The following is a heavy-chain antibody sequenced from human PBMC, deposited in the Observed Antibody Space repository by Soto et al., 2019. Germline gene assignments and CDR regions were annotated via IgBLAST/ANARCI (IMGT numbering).Heavy chain of an antibody. Sequence: QVQLQESGPGLVKPSQTLSLTCTVSGDSISSGGYYWSWIRQHPGKGLEWIGYIYYSGSTYYNPSLKSRVTISVDTSKNQFSLKLSSVTAADTAVYYCARDSLRLYGSGSRGFDYWGQGTLVTVSS. CDR3: ARDSLRLYGSGSRGFDY. D-gene: IGHD3-10*01. CDR2: IYYSGST. J-gene: IGHJ4*02. CDR1: GDSISSGGYY. V-gene: IGHV4-31*03.